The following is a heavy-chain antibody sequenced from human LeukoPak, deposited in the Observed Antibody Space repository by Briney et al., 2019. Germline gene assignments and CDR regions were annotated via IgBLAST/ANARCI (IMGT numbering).Heavy chain of an antibody. CDR2: ISSSSSYI. V-gene: IGHV3-11*06. CDR3: ARDLYWDYDILTGYLPRAFDI. J-gene: IGHJ3*02. Sequence: GGSLRLSCAASGFTFSDYYINWIRQAPGKGLGWVSSISSSSSYIYYADSGKGRFTISRDNAKNSLYLQMNSLRAEDTAVYYCARDLYWDYDILTGYLPRAFDIWGQGTMVTVSS. CDR1: GFTFSDYY. D-gene: IGHD3-9*01.